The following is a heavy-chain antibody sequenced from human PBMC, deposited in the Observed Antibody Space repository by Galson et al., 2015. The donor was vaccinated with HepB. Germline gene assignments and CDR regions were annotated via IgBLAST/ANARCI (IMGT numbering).Heavy chain of an antibody. CDR3: ARGGFGWNFDY. D-gene: IGHD5-12*01. V-gene: IGHV3-21*01. J-gene: IGHJ4*02. Sequence: SLRLSCAASGFTFSSYSMNWVRQAPGKGLEWVSSITSSSSNIYYADSLKGRFTISRDDAKNSLYLQIDSLRVEDTGVYYCARGGFGWNFDYWGQGSVV. CDR1: GFTFSSYS. CDR2: ITSSSSNI.